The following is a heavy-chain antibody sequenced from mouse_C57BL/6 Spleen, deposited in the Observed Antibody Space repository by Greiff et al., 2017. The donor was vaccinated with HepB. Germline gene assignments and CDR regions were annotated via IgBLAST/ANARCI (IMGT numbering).Heavy chain of an antibody. Sequence: VKLQESGPELVKPGASVKISCKASGYAFSSSWMNWVKQRPGKGLEWIGRIYPGDGDTNYNGKFKGKATLTADKSSSTAYMQLSSLTSEDSAVYFCARRITTSMDYWGQGTSVTVSS. V-gene: IGHV1-82*01. D-gene: IGHD1-1*01. CDR1: GYAFSSSW. CDR2: IYPGDGDT. CDR3: ARRITTSMDY. J-gene: IGHJ4*01.